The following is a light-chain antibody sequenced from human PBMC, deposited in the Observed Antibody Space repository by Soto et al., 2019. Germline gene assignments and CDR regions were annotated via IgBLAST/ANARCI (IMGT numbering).Light chain of an antibody. Sequence: DIQLTQSPSFLSASVGDRVTITCRASQGIGRSLAWYQQNPGKVPKLLIYDAVILQSGVPPRFSGSGSGTEFTLTISSLQPEDFATYYCQQLSEYPLTFGGGTKVEIK. CDR1: QGIGRS. CDR3: QQLSEYPLT. CDR2: DAV. V-gene: IGKV1-9*01. J-gene: IGKJ4*01.